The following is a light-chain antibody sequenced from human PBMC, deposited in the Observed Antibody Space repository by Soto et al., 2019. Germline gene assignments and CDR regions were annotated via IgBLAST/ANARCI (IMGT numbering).Light chain of an antibody. V-gene: IGLV2-14*01. J-gene: IGLJ3*02. CDR1: SSDVGGYKF. Sequence: QSALTQPASVSASPGQSVTISCAGTSSDVGGYKFVSWYQHHPDKASKLMIYEVNNRPSGVSNRFSGSKSGNTTSLTISGPQPEDEADYYCLSYTSANTRVFGRGTKLTVL. CDR2: EVN. CDR3: LSYTSANTRV.